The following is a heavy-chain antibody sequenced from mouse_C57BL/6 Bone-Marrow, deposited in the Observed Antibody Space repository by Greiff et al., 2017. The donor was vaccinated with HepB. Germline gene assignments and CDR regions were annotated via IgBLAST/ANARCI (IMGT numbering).Heavy chain of an antibody. Sequence: EVQLVESGGDLVKPGGSLKLSCAASGFTFSSYGMSWVRQTPDKRLEWVATISSGGSYTYYPDSVKGRFTISRDNAKNTLYLQMSSLKSEDTAMYYCAAQAGFAYWGQGTLVTVSA. D-gene: IGHD3-2*02. J-gene: IGHJ3*01. CDR3: AAQAGFAY. CDR1: GFTFSSYG. CDR2: ISSGGSYT. V-gene: IGHV5-6*01.